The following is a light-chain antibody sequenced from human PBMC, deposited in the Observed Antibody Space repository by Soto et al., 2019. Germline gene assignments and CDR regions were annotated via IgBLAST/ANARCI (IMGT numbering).Light chain of an antibody. J-gene: IGLJ2*01. Sequence: QPVLTQSPSASASLGASVKLTCTLSSGHSSYAIAWHQQQPEKGPRYLMKLNSDGSHSKGDGIPDRFSGSSSGAERYLTISSLQSEDEADYYCQTWVTRLVVFGGGTKVTVL. CDR1: SGHSSYA. CDR3: QTWVTRLVV. V-gene: IGLV4-69*01. CDR2: LNSDGSH.